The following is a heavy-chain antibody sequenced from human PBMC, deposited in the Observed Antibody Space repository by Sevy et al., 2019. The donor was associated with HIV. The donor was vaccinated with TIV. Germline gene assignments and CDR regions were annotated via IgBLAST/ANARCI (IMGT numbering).Heavy chain of an antibody. Sequence: GGSLRLSCAASGFIFGSYAMNWVRQAPGKGLEWVAVISYNGSNKYYAHSVKGRFTVSRDSSKNTLYLQMHSLRTDDTAGYYCSSDPGSSWSSFDYWGQGTLVTVSS. J-gene: IGHJ4*02. D-gene: IGHD6-13*01. CDR3: SSDPGSSWSSFDY. V-gene: IGHV3-30-3*01. CDR1: GFIFGSYA. CDR2: ISYNGSNK.